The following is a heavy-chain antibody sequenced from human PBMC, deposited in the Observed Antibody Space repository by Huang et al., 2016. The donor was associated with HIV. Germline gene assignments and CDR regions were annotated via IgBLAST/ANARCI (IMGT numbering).Heavy chain of an antibody. J-gene: IGHJ4*02. CDR2: MSGSGGST. CDR1: GFTFSRYA. Sequence: EVQLLESGGGLVQPGGSLRLSCAASGFTFSRYAMSWVRQAQGKGLEWVLRMSGSGGSTYYADAVKGRFTIARDNAKNTVYLQMNSLRAEDTAVYYCVKKVNHPHRPNDYNLFDCWGQGTLVTVSS. CDR3: VKKVNHPHRPNDYNLFDC. D-gene: IGHD4-4*01. V-gene: IGHV3-23*01.